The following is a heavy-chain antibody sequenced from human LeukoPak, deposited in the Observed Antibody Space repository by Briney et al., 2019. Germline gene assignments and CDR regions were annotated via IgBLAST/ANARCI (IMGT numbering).Heavy chain of an antibody. CDR2: ISAYNGNT. Sequence: ASVKVSCKASGYTFTNYGISWVRQAPGQGLEWMGWISAYNGNTNYAQKLQGRLTMTTDTSTSTAYMELRTLRSDDTAVYYCARDSRTYYDFWSGYLRFDYWGQGTLVTVSS. CDR3: ARDSRTYYDFWSGYLRFDY. J-gene: IGHJ4*02. V-gene: IGHV1-18*01. D-gene: IGHD3-3*01. CDR1: GYTFTNYG.